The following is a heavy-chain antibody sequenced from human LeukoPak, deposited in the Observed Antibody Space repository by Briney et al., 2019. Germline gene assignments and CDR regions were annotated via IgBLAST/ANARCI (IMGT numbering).Heavy chain of an antibody. D-gene: IGHD1-14*01. CDR2: ISTYNGNT. J-gene: IGHJ6*03. CDR1: GYTFTNYG. Sequence: GASVKVSCKSSGYTFTNYGITWVRQAPGQGLEWMGWISTYNGNTNYAQNLQGRVTMTTDTSTSTAYMELRSLRSDDTAVYYGARAGTPVYYYYMDVWGKGTTVTISS. V-gene: IGHV1-18*01. CDR3: ARAGTPVYYYYMDV.